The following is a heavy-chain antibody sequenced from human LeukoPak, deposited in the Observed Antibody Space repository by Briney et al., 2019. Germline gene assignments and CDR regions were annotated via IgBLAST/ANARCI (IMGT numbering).Heavy chain of an antibody. D-gene: IGHD6-13*01. CDR2: INPSGAST. Sequence: ASVKVSCKASGYTFTGYYLHWVRQAPGQGLEWMSIINPSGASTSYEQKFQGRVTMTSDTSTSRVYMELSSLRSEGTAVYYCARGIVTAAGTGGWYFDYWGQGTLVTVSS. J-gene: IGHJ4*02. CDR1: GYTFTGYY. CDR3: ARGIVTAAGTGGWYFDY. V-gene: IGHV1-46*01.